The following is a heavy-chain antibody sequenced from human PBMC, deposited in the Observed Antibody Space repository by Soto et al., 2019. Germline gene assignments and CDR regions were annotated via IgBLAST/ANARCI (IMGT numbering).Heavy chain of an antibody. J-gene: IGHJ4*02. CDR2: ISCSGGST. CDR3: AARETTTRPYYFEY. D-gene: IGHD4-4*01. V-gene: IGHV3-23*01. CDR1: GFTFSSYA. Sequence: EVQLLESGGGLVQPGGSLRLSCAASGFTFSSYAMSWVRQAPGKGLEWVSAISCSGGSTYYADSVKGRFTISRDNSKNTLYPQMNRLGAEDTAVYYWAARETTTRPYYFEYWGQGTLVTVCS.